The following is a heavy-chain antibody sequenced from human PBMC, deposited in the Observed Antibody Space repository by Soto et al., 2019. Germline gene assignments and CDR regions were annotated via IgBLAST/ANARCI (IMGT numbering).Heavy chain of an antibody. CDR3: ARDGGPMGSYLGY. CDR1: GFTFSSYG. Sequence: GGSLRLSCAASGFTFSSYGMHWVRQAPGKGLEWVAVIWYDGSNKYYADSVKGRFTISRDNSKNTLYLQMNSLRAEDTAVYYCARDGGPMGSYLGYWGQGTLVTVSS. D-gene: IGHD3-10*01. V-gene: IGHV3-33*01. J-gene: IGHJ4*02. CDR2: IWYDGSNK.